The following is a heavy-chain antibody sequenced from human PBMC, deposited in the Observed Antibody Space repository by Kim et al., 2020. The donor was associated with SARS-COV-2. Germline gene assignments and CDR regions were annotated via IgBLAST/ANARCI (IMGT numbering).Heavy chain of an antibody. Sequence: GGSLRLSCAASGFTFSDYYMSWIRQAPGKRLEWVSYISAGGTTTYYVDSVEGRFSISRDNPKNSLYRQMNSLRAEDTAVYFCARDLRGGAPVALWGQGTL. CDR3: ARDLRGGAPVAL. CDR2: ISAGGTTT. V-gene: IGHV3-11*01. J-gene: IGHJ4*02. CDR1: GFTFSDYY. D-gene: IGHD3-16*01.